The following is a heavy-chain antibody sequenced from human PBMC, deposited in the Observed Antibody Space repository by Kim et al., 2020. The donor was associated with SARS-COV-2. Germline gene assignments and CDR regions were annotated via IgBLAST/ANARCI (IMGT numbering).Heavy chain of an antibody. CDR1: GFTFSSYS. Sequence: LSLTCAASGFTFSSYSMNWVRQAPGKGLEWVSYISSSSSTIYYADSVKGRFTISRDNAKNSLYLQMNSLRDEDTAVYSCARDGGGCSTTSCPRYTWFDPWGQGTLVTVSS. D-gene: IGHD2-2*01. CDR2: ISSSSSTI. J-gene: IGHJ5*02. CDR3: ARDGGGCSTTSCPRYTWFDP. V-gene: IGHV3-48*02.